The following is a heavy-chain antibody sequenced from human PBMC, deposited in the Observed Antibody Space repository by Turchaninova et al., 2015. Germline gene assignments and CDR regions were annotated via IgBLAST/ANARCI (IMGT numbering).Heavy chain of an antibody. CDR1: VSSFSGYS. CDR3: ARGPYYGAGSFFY. Sequence: QQQLVQWGPGLLKPLETLSLTCAVDVSSFSGYSWTWIRQPPGKGLELIGEINQCGSINYNPSLKRRVAMSVDTSNNQFSLKLTPVTAADTAVYYCARGPYYGAGSFFYWGRGTPVTVS. V-gene: IGHV4-34*01. CDR2: INQCGSI. D-gene: IGHD3-10*01. J-gene: IGHJ4*02.